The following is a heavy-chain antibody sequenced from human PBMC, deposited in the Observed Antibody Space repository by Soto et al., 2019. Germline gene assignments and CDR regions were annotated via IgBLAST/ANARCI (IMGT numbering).Heavy chain of an antibody. Sequence: EVQLVESGGGFVQPGGSLRLSCAASGFTFSDFYMHWVRQAPGKGLVWVSYINTDGSFTNYADSVKGRFTISRDNDKNTLILQLDNLRPEDTDLYSGARPSQSKYHPYGALRYFDYWGQGILVTVSP. CDR3: ARPSQSKYHPYGALRYFDY. CDR1: GFTFSDFY. V-gene: IGHV3-74*01. J-gene: IGHJ4*02. CDR2: INTDGSFT. D-gene: IGHD3-10*01.